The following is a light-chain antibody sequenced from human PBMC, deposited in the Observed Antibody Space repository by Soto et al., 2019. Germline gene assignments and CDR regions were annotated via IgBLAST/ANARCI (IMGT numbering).Light chain of an antibody. CDR1: EDISNC. V-gene: IGKV1-33*01. CDR2: DAS. CDR3: QQYENLIT. Sequence: DIQMTQSPSSLSASVGDRITITCQASEDISNCLNWYQQKPGKAPNLLIYDASNLDSGVPSRFSGSGSGTHFTFTISSLQPEDVGTYFCQQYENLITLGPGTKVEIK. J-gene: IGKJ3*01.